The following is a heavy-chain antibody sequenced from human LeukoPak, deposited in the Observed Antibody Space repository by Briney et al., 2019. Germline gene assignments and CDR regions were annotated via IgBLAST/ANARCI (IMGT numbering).Heavy chain of an antibody. Sequence: SQTLSLTCXVSGDSISXXXXXXSWIRQHPGXGXXWIEYIYYKGNTYYXPSLKSRLTISGDTSKNQFSLKLSSVTAADTAVYYCVRNFDSYNAFDIWGQGTMVTVSS. CDR2: IYYKGNT. CDR3: VRNFDSYNAFDI. V-gene: IGHV4-31*03. J-gene: IGHJ3*02. D-gene: IGHD3-22*01. CDR1: GDSISXXXXX.